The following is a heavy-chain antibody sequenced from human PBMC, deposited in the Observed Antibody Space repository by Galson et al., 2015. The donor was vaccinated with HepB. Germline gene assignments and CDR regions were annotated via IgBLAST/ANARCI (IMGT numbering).Heavy chain of an antibody. CDR1: GFTFSSYA. D-gene: IGHD5-24*01. V-gene: IGHV3-30-3*01. CDR3: ARDPGRVSPFYYYGMDV. Sequence: SLRLSCAASGFTFSSYAMHWVRQAPGKGLEWVAVISYDGSNKYYADSVKGRFTISRDNSKNTLYPQMNSLRAEDTAVYYCARDPGRVSPFYYYGMDVWGQGTTVTVSS. CDR2: ISYDGSNK. J-gene: IGHJ6*02.